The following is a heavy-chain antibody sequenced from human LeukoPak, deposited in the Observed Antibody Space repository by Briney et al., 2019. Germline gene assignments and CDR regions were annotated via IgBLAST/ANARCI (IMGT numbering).Heavy chain of an antibody. CDR1: GGSISTYY. CDR2: IHTSGNS. D-gene: IGHD6-6*01. V-gene: IGHV4-4*07. CDR3: AREGSATARPFVSNDY. J-gene: IGHJ4*02. Sequence: SETLSLTCTVSGGSISTYYWSWIRQPAGKGLEWIGRIHTSGNSDYNPSLKSRVTMSVDTSKNQFPLKVRSVTAADTAVYYCAREGSATARPFVSNDYWGQGTLVTVSS.